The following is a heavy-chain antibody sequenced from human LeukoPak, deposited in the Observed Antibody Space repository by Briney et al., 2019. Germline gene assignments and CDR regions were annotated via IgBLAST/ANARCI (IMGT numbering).Heavy chain of an antibody. Sequence: SQTLSLTCAVSGGSISSGGYSWSWIRQPPGKGLEWIGYIYHSGSTYYNPSLKSRVTISVDRSKNQFSLKLSSATAADTAVYYCARGLTFQADTMVRGPYGMDVWGQGTTVTVSS. D-gene: IGHD3-10*01. V-gene: IGHV4-30-2*01. CDR2: IYHSGST. CDR3: ARGLTFQADTMVRGPYGMDV. CDR1: GGSISSGGYS. J-gene: IGHJ6*02.